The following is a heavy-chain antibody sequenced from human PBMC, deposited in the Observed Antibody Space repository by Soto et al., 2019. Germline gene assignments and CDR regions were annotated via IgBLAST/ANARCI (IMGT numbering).Heavy chain of an antibody. CDR1: GFTFDDYG. CDR3: ARTFGDASDI. V-gene: IGHV3-20*01. CDR2: INWNGGSI. Sequence: EVQLVESGGGVVRPGGSLRLSCAASGFTFDDYGMSWVRQARGKGLEWVSGINWNGGSIGYADYVKGRFTSSRDNAKNSVYVQMNTLRAGETPLYHCARTFGDASDIWGQGTMLTVCS. D-gene: IGHD3-16*01. J-gene: IGHJ3*02.